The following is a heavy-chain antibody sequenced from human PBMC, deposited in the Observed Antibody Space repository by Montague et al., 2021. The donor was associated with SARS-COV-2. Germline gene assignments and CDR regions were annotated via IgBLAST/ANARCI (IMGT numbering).Heavy chain of an antibody. CDR1: GGSISSYY. Sequence: SETLSLTCTVSGGSISSYYWSWIRQPPGKGLEWIGYIYYSGSTNXNPSLKSRVTISVDTSKNQFSLKLSSVTAADTAVYYCARLQVPNYDFWSGYYTGMNYYMDVWGKGTTVTVSS. CDR2: IYYSGST. J-gene: IGHJ6*03. CDR3: ARLQVPNYDFWSGYYTGMNYYMDV. D-gene: IGHD3-3*01. V-gene: IGHV4-59*01.